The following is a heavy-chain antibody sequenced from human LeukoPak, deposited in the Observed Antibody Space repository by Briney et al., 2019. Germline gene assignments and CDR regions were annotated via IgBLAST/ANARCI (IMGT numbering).Heavy chain of an antibody. J-gene: IGHJ5*02. CDR2: IYTSGST. D-gene: IGHD6-19*01. Sequence: KASETLSLTCTVSGGSISSGSYFWSWIRQPAGKGLEWIGRIYTSGSTNYNPSLKSRVTISVDTSKNQFSLKLSSVTAADTAVYYCAKGYSSGWTSNWFDPWGQGTLVTVSS. CDR3: AKGYSSGWTSNWFDP. V-gene: IGHV4-61*02. CDR1: GGSISSGSYF.